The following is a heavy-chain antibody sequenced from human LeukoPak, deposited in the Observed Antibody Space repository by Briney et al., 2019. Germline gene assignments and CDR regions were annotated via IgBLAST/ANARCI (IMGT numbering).Heavy chain of an antibody. Sequence: PSETLSLTCAVYGGSFSGYYWSWIRQSPGKGLEWIGEINYSGSTNYNPPLKSRLTISVDTSKNQFSLKLNSVTAADTAVYYCARGGIVVVPAAVRHFDYWGQGTLVTVSS. D-gene: IGHD2-2*01. CDR3: ARGGIVVVPAAVRHFDY. CDR2: INYSGST. J-gene: IGHJ4*02. V-gene: IGHV4-34*01. CDR1: GGSFSGYY.